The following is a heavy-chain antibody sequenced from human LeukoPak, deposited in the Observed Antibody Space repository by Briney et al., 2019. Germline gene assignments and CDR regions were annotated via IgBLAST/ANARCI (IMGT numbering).Heavy chain of an antibody. CDR2: ISGSGGST. V-gene: IGHV3-23*01. J-gene: IGHJ4*02. Sequence: GGSLRLSCAASGFTFSSYAMSWVRQAPGKGLEWVSAISGSGGSTYYADSVKGRFTISRDNSKNTLYLPMNSLRAEDTAVYYCAKDPMAIAVAGTDYWGQGTLVTVSS. D-gene: IGHD6-19*01. CDR3: AKDPMAIAVAGTDY. CDR1: GFTFSSYA.